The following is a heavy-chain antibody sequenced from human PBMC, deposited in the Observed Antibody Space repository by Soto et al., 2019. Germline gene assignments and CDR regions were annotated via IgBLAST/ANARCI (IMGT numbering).Heavy chain of an antibody. Sequence: QVQLQESGPGLMKPSQTLSLTCTVSGGSISSGHYYCSWIRQPPGKGLEWIGYTSNSGSTFYNPPLKSRVTISEDTSKNQFSLKLSSLTAADTAVYYCAAEGGFGEFYWGQGTLVTVSS. J-gene: IGHJ4*02. V-gene: IGHV4-30-4*01. D-gene: IGHD3-10*01. CDR1: GGSISSGHYY. CDR2: TSNSGST. CDR3: AAEGGFGEFY.